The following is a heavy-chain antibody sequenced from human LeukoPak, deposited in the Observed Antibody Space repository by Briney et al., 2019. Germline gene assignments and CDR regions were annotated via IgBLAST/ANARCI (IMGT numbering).Heavy chain of an antibody. Sequence: ASVKVSCKVSGYTLTELSMHWVRQAPGKGLEWMGGFDPEDGETIYAQKFQGRVTVTEDTSTDTAYMELSSLRSEDTAVYYCATWEGTVTTRWFDPWGQGTLVTVSS. CDR3: ATWEGTVTTRWFDP. CDR2: FDPEDGET. CDR1: GYTLTELS. V-gene: IGHV1-24*01. D-gene: IGHD4-17*01. J-gene: IGHJ5*02.